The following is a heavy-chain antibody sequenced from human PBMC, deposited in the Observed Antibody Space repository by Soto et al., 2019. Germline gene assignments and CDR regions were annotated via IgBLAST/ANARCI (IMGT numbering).Heavy chain of an antibody. CDR1: GFIFSKVW. CDR2: IKSRTDGGTE. J-gene: IGHJ4*02. CDR3: TTDYYDSSGYYVFGY. Sequence: PGGSLRLSCAASGFIFSKVWMNWVRQAPGKGLEWVGRIKSRTDGGTEDYAAPVKGRFTISRDDSKNTLYLQMNSLKIEDTAVYYCTTDYYDSSGYYVFGYWGQGTLVTVSS. V-gene: IGHV3-15*07. D-gene: IGHD3-22*01.